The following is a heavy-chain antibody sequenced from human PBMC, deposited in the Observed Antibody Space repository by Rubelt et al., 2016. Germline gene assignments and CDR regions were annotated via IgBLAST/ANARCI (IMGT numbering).Heavy chain of an antibody. Sequence: QITLKESGPTLVKPTQTLTLTCTFSGFSLTTSGVGVGWIRQPPGKALEWLALIYWDDDKRYSPSLKRRLTITKDTSKNQVVLTMTNMDPVDTATYYGAHTAAAGPFDYWGQGTLVTVSS. CDR3: AHTAAAGPFDY. V-gene: IGHV2-5*02. CDR1: GFSLTTSGVG. D-gene: IGHD6-13*01. CDR2: IYWDDDK. J-gene: IGHJ4*02.